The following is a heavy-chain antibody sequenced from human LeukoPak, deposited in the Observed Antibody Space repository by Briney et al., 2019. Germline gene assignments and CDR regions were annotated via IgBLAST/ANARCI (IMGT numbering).Heavy chain of an antibody. J-gene: IGHJ4*02. V-gene: IGHV4-4*07. Sequence: SETLSLTCAVYGGSFSGYYWSWIRQPAGKGLEWIGRIYTSGSTNYNPSLKSRVTMSVDTSKNQFSLKLSSVTAADTAVYYCARDMAVYSSGWYVDYWGQGTLVTVSS. CDR3: ARDMAVYSSGWYVDY. CDR2: IYTSGST. D-gene: IGHD6-19*01. CDR1: GGSFSGYY.